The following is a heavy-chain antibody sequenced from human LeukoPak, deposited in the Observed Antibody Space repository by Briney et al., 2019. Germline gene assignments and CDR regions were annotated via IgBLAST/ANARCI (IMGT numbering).Heavy chain of an antibody. D-gene: IGHD3-16*01. Sequence: ASVKVSCKASGYTFTDDYVHWVRQAPGQGLEWMGWINPNSGVTNYAQKFQGRVTMTRDMSISTAYMELSRLRSDDTAVYYCARDRLRLGELPILNKKNNYFDYWGQGTLVTVSS. CDR2: INPNSGVT. V-gene: IGHV1-2*02. CDR3: ARDRLRLGELPILNKKNNYFDY. CDR1: GYTFTDDY. J-gene: IGHJ4*02.